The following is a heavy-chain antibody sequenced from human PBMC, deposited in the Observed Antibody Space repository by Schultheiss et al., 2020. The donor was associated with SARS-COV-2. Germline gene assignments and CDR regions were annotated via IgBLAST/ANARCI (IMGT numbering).Heavy chain of an antibody. CDR2: VSYDGSNK. D-gene: IGHD6-13*01. CDR1: GFTFSSYS. Sequence: GGSLRLSCAASGFTFSSYSMNWVRQAPGKGLEWVAVVSYDGSNKYYADSVKGRFTISRDNSKNTLYLQMNSMRGEDTAVYYCARGAMGIAGAGFYSFYYFYMDVWGKGTTVTVSS. V-gene: IGHV3-30*03. J-gene: IGHJ6*03. CDR3: ARGAMGIAGAGFYSFYYFYMDV.